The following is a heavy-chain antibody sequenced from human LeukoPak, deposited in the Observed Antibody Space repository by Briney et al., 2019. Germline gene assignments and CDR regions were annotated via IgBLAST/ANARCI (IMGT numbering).Heavy chain of an antibody. CDR1: GGSFSGYY. Sequence: SETLSLTCAVYGGSFSGYYWSWIRQPPGKGLEWIGEINHSGSTNYNPSLKSRVTISVDTFKNQFSLKLSSVTAADTAVYYCARGALGYYYGMDVWGQGTTVTVSS. CDR3: ARGALGYYYGMDV. CDR2: INHSGST. V-gene: IGHV4-34*01. D-gene: IGHD7-27*01. J-gene: IGHJ6*02.